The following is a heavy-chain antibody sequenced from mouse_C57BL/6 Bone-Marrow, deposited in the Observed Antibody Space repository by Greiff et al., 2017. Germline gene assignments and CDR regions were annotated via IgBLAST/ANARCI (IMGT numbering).Heavy chain of an antibody. Sequence: VQLQQSGAELARPGASVKLSCKASGYTFTSYGISWVKQRTGQGLEWIGEIYPRSGNTYYNEKFKGKATLTADQSSSPAYMELRSLTSEDSAVYFCARAPLYYYGLYWGQGTTLTVSS. CDR3: ARAPLYYYGLY. CDR2: IYPRSGNT. D-gene: IGHD1-1*01. V-gene: IGHV1-81*01. J-gene: IGHJ2*01. CDR1: GYTFTSYG.